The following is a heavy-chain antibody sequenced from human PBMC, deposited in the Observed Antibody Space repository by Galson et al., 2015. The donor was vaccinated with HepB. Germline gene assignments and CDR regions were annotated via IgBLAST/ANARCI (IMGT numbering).Heavy chain of an antibody. V-gene: IGHV3-23*01. CDR2: ISGSGGST. CDR3: AKVQTSLWFGELNYYYGMDV. CDR1: GFTVSSNY. Sequence: SLRLSCAASGFTVSSNYMSWVRQAPGKGLEWVSVISGSGGSTYYADSVKGRFTISRDNSKNTLYLQMNSLRAEDTAVYYCAKVQTSLWFGELNYYYGMDVWGQGTTVTVSS. J-gene: IGHJ6*02. D-gene: IGHD3-10*01.